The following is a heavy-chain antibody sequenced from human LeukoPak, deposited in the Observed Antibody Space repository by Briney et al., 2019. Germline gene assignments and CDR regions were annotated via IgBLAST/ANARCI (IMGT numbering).Heavy chain of an antibody. CDR1: GGSISSGNYY. CDR2: IHYSGST. Sequence: SQTLSLTCTVSGGSISSGNYYWNWIRQPPGKGLECIGYIHYSGSTYYNPSLKSRVTISVDTSKHQFSLKLSSVTAADTAVYYCVRGRGTAVTTGNWFDPWGQGTLVTVSS. J-gene: IGHJ5*02. D-gene: IGHD4-17*01. CDR3: VRGRGTAVTTGNWFDP. V-gene: IGHV4-30-4*01.